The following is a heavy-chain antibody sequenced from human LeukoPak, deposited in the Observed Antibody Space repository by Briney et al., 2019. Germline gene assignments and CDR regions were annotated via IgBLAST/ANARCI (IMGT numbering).Heavy chain of an antibody. CDR1: GFTFSSYG. CDR2: IWYDGSNK. J-gene: IGHJ4*02. V-gene: IGHV3-33*06. CDR3: AKPEPPYDSSGSPAY. Sequence: PGGSLRLSXAASGFTFSSYGMHWVRQAPGKGLEWVALIWYDGSNKYYADSVKGRFTISRDNSKNTLYLQMNSLRAEDTAVYYCAKPEPPYDSSGSPAYWGQGTLVTVSS. D-gene: IGHD3-22*01.